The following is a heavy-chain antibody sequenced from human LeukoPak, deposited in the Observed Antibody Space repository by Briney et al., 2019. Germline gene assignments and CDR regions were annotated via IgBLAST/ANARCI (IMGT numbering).Heavy chain of an antibody. D-gene: IGHD3-16*01. J-gene: IGHJ5*02. CDR1: GGSISSYY. Sequence: SETLSLTCTVSGGSISSYYWSWIRQPPGKGLEWIGYIYTSGSTNYNPSLKSRVTISVDTSKNQFSLKLSSVTAADTAVYYCVRRNYLSSRIDPWGQGTLVTVSS. CDR3: VRRNYLSSRIDP. CDR2: IYTSGST. V-gene: IGHV4-4*09.